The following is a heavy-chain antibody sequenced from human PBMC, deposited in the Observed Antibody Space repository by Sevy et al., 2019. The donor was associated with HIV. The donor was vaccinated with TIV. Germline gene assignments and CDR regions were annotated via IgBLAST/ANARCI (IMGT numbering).Heavy chain of an antibody. J-gene: IGHJ3*02. CDR2: INPNSGGT. Sequence: ASVKVSCKASGYTFTGYYMVWVRQAPGQGLEWMGRINPNSGGTNYAQKFQGRVTMTRDTSFSTAYMELSSLRSDDTAVYYGAREWGITMTNAFDIWGQGTMVTVSS. V-gene: IGHV1-2*06. CDR1: GYTFTGYY. D-gene: IGHD3-22*01. CDR3: AREWGITMTNAFDI.